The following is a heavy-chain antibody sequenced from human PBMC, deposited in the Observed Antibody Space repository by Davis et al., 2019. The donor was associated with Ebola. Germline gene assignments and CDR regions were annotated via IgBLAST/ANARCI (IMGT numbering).Heavy chain of an antibody. D-gene: IGHD2-21*01. CDR3: ASSHSPSYYMDV. V-gene: IGHV3-23*01. CDR1: GFTFSSYA. Sequence: PGGSLRLSCAASGFTFSSYAMSWVRQAPGKGLEWVSAISGSGGSTYYADSVKGRFTISRDNSKNTLYRQMNSLRAEDTAVYYCASSHSPSYYMDVWGKGTTVTVSS. J-gene: IGHJ6*03. CDR2: ISGSGGST.